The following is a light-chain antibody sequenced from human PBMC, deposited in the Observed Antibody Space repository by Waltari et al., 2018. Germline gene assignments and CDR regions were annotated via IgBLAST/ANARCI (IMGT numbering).Light chain of an antibody. J-gene: IGLJ3*02. CDR1: SGHTSNV. V-gene: IGLV4-69*01. CDR2: LYSDGSH. Sequence: QLVLTQSPSASASLGASVKLTCTLSSGHTSNVIAWHQQQPEKGPRYLMKLYSDGSHSKGDEIPDRFSGSSSGAERYLTISSVQSGDEADYYCQTGGHGTWVFGGGTKLTVL. CDR3: QTGGHGTWV.